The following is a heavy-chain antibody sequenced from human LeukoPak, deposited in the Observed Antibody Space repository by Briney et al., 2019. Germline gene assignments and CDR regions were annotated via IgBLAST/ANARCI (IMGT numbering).Heavy chain of an antibody. J-gene: IGHJ6*03. D-gene: IGHD6-19*01. V-gene: IGHV3-30*04. CDR3: ARDRGAAAGPFHYYYYYMDV. Sequence: GGSLRLSCAASGFTFSSYAMHWVRQAPGKGLEWVAVISYDGSNKYYADSVKGRFTISRDNSKDALYLQMNSLRAEDTAVYYCARDRGAAAGPFHYYYYYMDVWGKGTTVTVSS. CDR1: GFTFSSYA. CDR2: ISYDGSNK.